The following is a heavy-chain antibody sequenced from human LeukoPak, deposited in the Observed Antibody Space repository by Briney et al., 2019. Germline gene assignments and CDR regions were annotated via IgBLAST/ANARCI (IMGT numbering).Heavy chain of an antibody. CDR1: GGSISSGGYY. D-gene: IGHD1-26*01. Sequence: SETLSLTCTVSGGSISSGGYYWRWIRQHPGKGLEWIGYIYYSGSTYYNPSLKSRVTISVDTSKNQFSLKLSSVTAADTAVYYCARVPIVGALGADYWGQGTLVTVSS. V-gene: IGHV4-31*03. CDR3: ARVPIVGALGADY. CDR2: IYYSGST. J-gene: IGHJ4*02.